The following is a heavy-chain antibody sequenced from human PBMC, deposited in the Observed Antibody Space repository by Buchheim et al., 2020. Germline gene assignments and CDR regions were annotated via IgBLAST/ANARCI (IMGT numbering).Heavy chain of an antibody. V-gene: IGHV3-33*01. CDR1: GFTFSSYG. J-gene: IGHJ6*03. D-gene: IGHD6-19*01. Sequence: QVQLVESGGGVVQPGRSLRLSCAASGFTFSSYGMHWVRRAPGKGLEWVAVIWYDGSNKYYADSVKGRFTISRDNSKNTLYLQMNSLRAEDTAVYYCARDDGYSSGWYYYYYMDVWGKGTT. CDR2: IWYDGSNK. CDR3: ARDDGYSSGWYYYYYMDV.